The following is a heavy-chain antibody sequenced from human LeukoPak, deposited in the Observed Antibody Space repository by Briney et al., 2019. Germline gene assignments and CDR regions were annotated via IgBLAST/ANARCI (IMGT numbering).Heavy chain of an antibody. Sequence: TGGSLRLSCAAWGFTFSRYWMQWVRQAPGKGLVGVSRIYSYGSSTNYADSVKGRFTISRDNAKNTLYLQMNSLRAEDTAVYYCARDRSSLGLWFGELRNWGQGTLVTVSS. D-gene: IGHD3-10*01. CDR1: GFTFSRYW. J-gene: IGHJ4*02. V-gene: IGHV3-74*01. CDR3: ARDRSSLGLWFGELRN. CDR2: IYSYGSST.